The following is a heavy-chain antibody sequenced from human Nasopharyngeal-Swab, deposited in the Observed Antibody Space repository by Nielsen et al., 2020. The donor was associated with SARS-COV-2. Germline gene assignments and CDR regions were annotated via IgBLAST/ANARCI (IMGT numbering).Heavy chain of an antibody. CDR1: GFTFSTYA. CDR2: IWYHGSNK. Sequence: SLKISCASSGFTFSTYAMHWVRQAPGKGLEWVTFIWYHGSNKEYADAVKGRFTISRDNSKNTVFLQMNSLRVEDTAVYYCATDAPGSGFALDTWGQGTMVTVLS. J-gene: IGHJ3*02. V-gene: IGHV3-33*01. CDR3: ATDAPGSGFALDT. D-gene: IGHD3-22*01.